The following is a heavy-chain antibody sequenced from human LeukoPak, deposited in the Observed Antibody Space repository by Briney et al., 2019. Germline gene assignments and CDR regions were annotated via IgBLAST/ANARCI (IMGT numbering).Heavy chain of an antibody. Sequence: SETLSLTCTVSGGSISGGSYYWGWIRQPPGKGLEWIGSISYSGNSYYNPSLKSRVSLSVETSKSQFSLKLSSVTAADTAVYYCATHTYASSGYYFVYWGQGTLVTVSS. J-gene: IGHJ4*02. CDR1: GGSISGGSYY. D-gene: IGHD3-22*01. CDR2: ISYSGNS. CDR3: ATHTYASSGYYFVY. V-gene: IGHV4-39*01.